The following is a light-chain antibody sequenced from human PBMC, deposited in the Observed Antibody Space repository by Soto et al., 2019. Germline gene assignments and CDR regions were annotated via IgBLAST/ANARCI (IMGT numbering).Light chain of an antibody. J-gene: IGKJ3*01. CDR1: PSVTNY. Sequence: EIVFTQSPATLSLSTGERASLSCRASPSVTNYLALYQQKPGQPPRLLIYGAFNRAARIPARFSGRGSGTDFPLTLSRLEPEDFVVYYCQPYGSSPSTFGPGTKVDIK. CDR2: GAF. V-gene: IGKV3-20*01. CDR3: QPYGSSPST.